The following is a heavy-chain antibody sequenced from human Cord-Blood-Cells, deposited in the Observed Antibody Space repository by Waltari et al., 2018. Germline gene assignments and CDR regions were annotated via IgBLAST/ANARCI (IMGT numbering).Heavy chain of an antibody. J-gene: IGHJ2*01. CDR1: GGSISSHY. D-gene: IGHD6-13*01. Sequence: QVQLQESGPGLVKPSETLSLTCTVSGGSISSHYWSWIRQPPGKGLEWIGYIYYSGSTNYNPTPNSRVTITVDTSKNQVSLKLRSVTAADTAVYYRAGVRAAAGLWYFDLWGRGTLVTVSS. CDR3: AGVRAAAGLWYFDL. CDR2: IYYSGST. V-gene: IGHV4-59*11.